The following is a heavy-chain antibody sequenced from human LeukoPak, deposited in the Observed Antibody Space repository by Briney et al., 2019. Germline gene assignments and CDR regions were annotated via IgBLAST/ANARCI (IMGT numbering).Heavy chain of an antibody. J-gene: IGHJ4*02. V-gene: IGHV3-33*06. CDR1: GFTFSSYG. CDR3: AKDEVLYDSSGYPDY. Sequence: GGSLRLSCAASGFTFSSYGMHWVRQAPGKGLEWVADIWYDGSNKYYADSVKGRFTISRDNSKNTLYLQMNSLRAEDTAVYYCAKDEVLYDSSGYPDYWGQGTLVTVSS. D-gene: IGHD3-22*01. CDR2: IWYDGSNK.